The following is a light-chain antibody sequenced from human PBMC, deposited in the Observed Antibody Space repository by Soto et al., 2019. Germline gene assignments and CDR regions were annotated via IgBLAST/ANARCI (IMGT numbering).Light chain of an antibody. CDR2: AAS. J-gene: IGKJ1*01. V-gene: IGKV1-6*01. CDR1: QGIRND. CDR3: LQDYNYPKT. Sequence: AIQMTQSPSSLSSSVGDIVTITCRASQGIRNDLGWYQKKPGKAPKLLMYAASSLQSGVPSRFRGSGYGTDFTLTISSLKPEDFATYYCLQDYNYPKTFGHGTKVDIK.